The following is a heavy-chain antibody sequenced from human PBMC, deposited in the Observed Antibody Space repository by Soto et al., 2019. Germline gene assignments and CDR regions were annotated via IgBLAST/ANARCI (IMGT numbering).Heavy chain of an antibody. CDR1: GYTFTGYF. Sequence: GASVKVSCKASGYTFTGYFIHWVRQAPGQGLEWMGWINPSSGGTNYAQNFQGRVTMTRDTSISTAYMELSRLRSDDTAVYYCATLGELSFDHRGQGTLVTVSS. D-gene: IGHD3-16*02. V-gene: IGHV1-2*02. CDR2: INPSSGGT. CDR3: ATLGELSFDH. J-gene: IGHJ4*02.